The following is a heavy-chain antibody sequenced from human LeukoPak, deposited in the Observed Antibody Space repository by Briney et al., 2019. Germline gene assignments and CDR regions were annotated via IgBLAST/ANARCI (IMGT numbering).Heavy chain of an antibody. CDR2: ISYDGSNK. CDR3: AKGGDSSGYYVLNYFAY. Sequence: PGGSLRLSCAASGFTFSSYGMHWVRQAPGKGLEWVAVISYDGSNKYYADSVKGRFTISRDNSKNTLYLQMNSLRAEDTAVYYCAKGGDSSGYYVLNYFAYWGQGTLVTVSS. D-gene: IGHD3-22*01. V-gene: IGHV3-30*18. J-gene: IGHJ4*02. CDR1: GFTFSSYG.